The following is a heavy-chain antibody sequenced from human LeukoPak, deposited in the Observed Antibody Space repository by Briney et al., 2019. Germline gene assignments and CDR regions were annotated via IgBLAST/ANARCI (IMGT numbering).Heavy chain of an antibody. CDR3: ARIGCGGDCYG. D-gene: IGHD2-21*02. Sequence: PSETLSLTCTVCGGSISSSSYYWGGIRQPPGKGLEWIGSIYYSGSTYYNPSLKSRVTISVDTSKNQFSLKLGSVTAADTAVYYCARIGCGGDCYGWGQGTLVTVSS. CDR1: GGSISSSSYY. V-gene: IGHV4-39*07. J-gene: IGHJ4*02. CDR2: IYYSGST.